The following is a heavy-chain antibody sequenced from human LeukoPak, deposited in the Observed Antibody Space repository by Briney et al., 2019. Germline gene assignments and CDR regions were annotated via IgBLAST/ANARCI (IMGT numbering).Heavy chain of an antibody. CDR3: ARGYYYDSSAYYFPPQYYFDY. CDR2: IYYSGST. CDR1: GGSISSYY. Sequence: SETLSLTCTVSGGSISSYYWSWIRQPPGKGLEWIGYIYYSGSTNYNPSLKSRVTISVDTSKNQFSLKLSSVTAADTAVYYCARGYYYDSSAYYFPPQYYFDYWGQGTLVTVSS. J-gene: IGHJ4*02. D-gene: IGHD3-22*01. V-gene: IGHV4-59*08.